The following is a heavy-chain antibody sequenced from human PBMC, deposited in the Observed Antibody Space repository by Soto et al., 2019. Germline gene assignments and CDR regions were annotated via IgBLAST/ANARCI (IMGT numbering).Heavy chain of an antibody. J-gene: IGHJ4*02. Sequence: QVQLVESGGGVVQPGRSLRLSCAASGFTFSSFAMHWVRQAPGKGLEWVAVVSYDGSNKYYADSVKGRFTISRDNSKNTLYLQMNSLRAEDTAVYYCARDRAVGATDYWGQGTLVTVSS. V-gene: IGHV3-30-3*01. D-gene: IGHD1-26*01. CDR3: ARDRAVGATDY. CDR2: VSYDGSNK. CDR1: GFTFSSFA.